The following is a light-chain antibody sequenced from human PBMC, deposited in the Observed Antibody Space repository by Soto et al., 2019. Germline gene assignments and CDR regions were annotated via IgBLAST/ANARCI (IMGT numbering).Light chain of an antibody. Sequence: EIVLSQSPAPLSLSPEERATPSCRSSQSIGSYLAWYQQKPGPAPRLLIYGASSRATGVPDRFSGSGSGTDFTLTISRLESEEVAVYHCHHYASTFGQGTKVDIK. CDR1: QSIGSY. V-gene: IGKV3-20*01. J-gene: IGKJ1*01. CDR2: GAS. CDR3: HHYAST.